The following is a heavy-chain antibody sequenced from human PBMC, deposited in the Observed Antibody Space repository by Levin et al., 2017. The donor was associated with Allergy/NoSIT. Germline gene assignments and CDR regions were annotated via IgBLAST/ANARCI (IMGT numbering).Heavy chain of an antibody. Sequence: ASVKVSCKASSDFTSNDINWVRQATGQGLEWMGWMDPNSGYTGSVQKFQGRLTMTRDTSMSTAYMELTNLTSEDTAVYYCARAGGYIRAWHYWGQGSLDTVSS. D-gene: IGHD3-10*01. J-gene: IGHJ4*02. CDR3: ARAGGYIRAWHY. CDR2: MDPNSGYT. CDR1: SDFTSND. V-gene: IGHV1-8*01.